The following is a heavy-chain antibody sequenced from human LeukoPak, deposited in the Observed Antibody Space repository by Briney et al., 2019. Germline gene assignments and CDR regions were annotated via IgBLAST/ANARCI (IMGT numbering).Heavy chain of an antibody. J-gene: IGHJ4*02. CDR3: ARARGIAVAGPWDYFDY. CDR2: IIPIFGTA. D-gene: IGHD6-19*01. CDR1: GGTFSSYA. V-gene: IGHV1-69*13. Sequence: SVKVSCKASGGTFSSYAISWVRQAPGQGLEWMGGIIPIFGTANYAQKFQGRVTITADESTSTAYMELSSLRSEDTAVYYCARARGIAVAGPWDYFDYWGQGTLVTVSS.